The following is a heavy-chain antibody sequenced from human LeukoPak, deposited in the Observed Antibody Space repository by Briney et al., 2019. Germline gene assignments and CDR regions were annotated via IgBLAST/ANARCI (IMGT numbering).Heavy chain of an antibody. Sequence: GGSLRLSCAASGFTFSDYYMSWIRQAPGRGLEWVSYISSSGSTIYYADSVKGRFTISRDNAKNSLYLQMNSLRAEDTAVYYCAREEYSSSPTDWGQGTLVTVSS. D-gene: IGHD6-6*01. CDR3: AREEYSSSPTD. V-gene: IGHV3-11*04. CDR2: ISSSGSTI. CDR1: GFTFSDYY. J-gene: IGHJ4*02.